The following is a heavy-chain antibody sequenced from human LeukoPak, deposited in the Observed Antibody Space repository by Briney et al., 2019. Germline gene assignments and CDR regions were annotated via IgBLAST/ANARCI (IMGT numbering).Heavy chain of an antibody. Sequence: GESLMISGKGSGYRFTNYWIDWVRQMPGKGLEGMGITYPGDSDTRYSPSVQGQVTISADKSISTASLQWSSLKASDTAMYYCARPGGAALPFDYWGQGTLVTVSS. CDR3: ARPGGAALPFDY. V-gene: IGHV5-51*01. CDR1: GYRFTNYW. CDR2: TYPGDSDT. J-gene: IGHJ4*02. D-gene: IGHD1-26*01.